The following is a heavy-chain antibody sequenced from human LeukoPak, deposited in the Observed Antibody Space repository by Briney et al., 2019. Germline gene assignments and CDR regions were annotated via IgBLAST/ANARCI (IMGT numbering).Heavy chain of an antibody. CDR1: GFKFDDYG. J-gene: IGHJ5*02. Sequence: PGGSLRLSCAASGFKFDDYGMSWVRQAPGKGLEWVCDFNWNGAWTGYADSVKGRFTISRDNAKNSLYLQMNSLRAEDTALYYCAGYYYDSSRGFDLWGQGTLVTVSA. CDR2: FNWNGAWT. D-gene: IGHD3-22*01. CDR3: AGYYYDSSRGFDL. V-gene: IGHV3-20*04.